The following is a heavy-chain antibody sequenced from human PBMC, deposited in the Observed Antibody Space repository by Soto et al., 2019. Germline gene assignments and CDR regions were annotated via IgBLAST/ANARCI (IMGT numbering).Heavy chain of an antibody. CDR3: AGAWSCSSTRCYRFAP. Sequence: PSETLSLTCTVSGDSFSSSGYYWGWIRQSPGKGLEWMGSSYYTGSTYYNPSLKSRVTISVDTSKNQFSLRLSSVTAADTAVYYCAGAWSCSSTRCYRFAPWGQGTPVTLSS. V-gene: IGHV4-39*01. D-gene: IGHD2-2*01. CDR1: GDSFSSSGYY. J-gene: IGHJ5*02. CDR2: SYYTGST.